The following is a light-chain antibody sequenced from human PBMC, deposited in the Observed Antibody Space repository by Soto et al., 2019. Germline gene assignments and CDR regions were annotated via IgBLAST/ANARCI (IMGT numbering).Light chain of an antibody. CDR1: QYITIY. V-gene: IGKV3-11*01. CDR3: QHRADWPIT. Sequence: VLTQSPATLSLSPGERATLSCRASQYITIYLAWYQQKPGQAPRLLIYDASNRATGIPARFSGSGSGTDFTLTISSLEPEDFAVYYCQHRADWPITFGQGTRLEIK. CDR2: DAS. J-gene: IGKJ5*01.